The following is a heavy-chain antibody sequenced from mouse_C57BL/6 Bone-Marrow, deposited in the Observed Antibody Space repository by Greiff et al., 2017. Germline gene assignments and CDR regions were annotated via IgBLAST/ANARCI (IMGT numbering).Heavy chain of an antibody. Sequence: QVQLQQSGAELVKPGASVKISCKVSGYAFSTYWMNWVKQRPGKGLEWIGQLYPGDGDTNYNGKFLGKATLTADNSSSTAYRQRSSLTSEDSAVYFCARDWDYFDYWGQGTTLTVSS. J-gene: IGHJ2*01. V-gene: IGHV1-80*01. CDR2: LYPGDGDT. CDR1: GYAFSTYW. CDR3: ARDWDYFDY. D-gene: IGHD4-1*01.